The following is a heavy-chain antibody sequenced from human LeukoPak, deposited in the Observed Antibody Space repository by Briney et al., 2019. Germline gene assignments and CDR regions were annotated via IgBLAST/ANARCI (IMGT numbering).Heavy chain of an antibody. D-gene: IGHD3-22*01. J-gene: IGHJ4*02. CDR2: ISRDGTTI. V-gene: IGHV3-11*01. CDR1: GFTFSDYY. Sequence: GGSLRLSCAASGFTFSDYYMTWIRQAPGKGLEWISYISRDGTTIYYADSVKGRFTISRDNAKKSVILQMNGLRAEDTAVYYCARDDYDASGSPKGYFDYWDQGSLVAVSS. CDR3: ARDDYDASGSPKGYFDY.